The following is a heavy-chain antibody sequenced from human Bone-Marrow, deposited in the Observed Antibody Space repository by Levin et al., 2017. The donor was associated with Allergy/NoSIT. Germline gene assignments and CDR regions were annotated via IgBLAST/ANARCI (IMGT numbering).Heavy chain of an antibody. V-gene: IGHV3-74*01. D-gene: IGHD6-13*01. CDR3: AREDQAAAGYFDY. J-gene: IGHJ4*02. CDR2: INGDGSSP. CDR1: GFTFSSYW. Sequence: SCAASGFTFSSYWMHWVRQAPGKGLVWVSRINGDGSSPFYADSVKGRFTISRDTAKNTLYLQLNSLRAEDTAVYYCAREDQAAAGYFDYWGQGTLVTVSS.